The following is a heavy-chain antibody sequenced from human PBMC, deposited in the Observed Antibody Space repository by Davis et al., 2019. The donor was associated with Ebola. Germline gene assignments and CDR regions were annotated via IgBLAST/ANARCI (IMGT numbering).Heavy chain of an antibody. Sequence: PSETLSLTCTVSGGSISSYYWSWIRQPPGKGLEWIGYIYYSGSTNYNPSLKSRVTISVDTSKNQFSLKLSSVTAADTAVYYCARFGAARPHYYYYGMDVWGQGTTVTVSS. J-gene: IGHJ6*02. D-gene: IGHD6-6*01. CDR3: ARFGAARPHYYYYGMDV. V-gene: IGHV4-59*01. CDR1: GGSISSYY. CDR2: IYYSGST.